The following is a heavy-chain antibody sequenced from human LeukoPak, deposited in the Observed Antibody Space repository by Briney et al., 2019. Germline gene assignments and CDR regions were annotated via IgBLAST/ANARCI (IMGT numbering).Heavy chain of an antibody. D-gene: IGHD1-26*01. Sequence: ASVKVSCKASGYTFTGHYMHWVRQAPGQGLEWMGRINPNSGGTNSAQKFQGRVTMTRDTSISTAYMELSRLRSGDTAVYYCARGAGYSGSYAGILDYWGQGTLVTASS. V-gene: IGHV1-2*06. CDR2: INPNSGGT. CDR3: ARGAGYSGSYAGILDY. J-gene: IGHJ4*02. CDR1: GYTFTGHY.